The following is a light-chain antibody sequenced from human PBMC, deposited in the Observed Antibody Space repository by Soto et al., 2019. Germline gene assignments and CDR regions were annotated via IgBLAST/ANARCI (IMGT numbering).Light chain of an antibody. CDR1: QFVSSR. CDR2: DTS. J-gene: IGKJ1*01. Sequence: DIVVTQSPATLSASPGERVTLSCRASQFVSSRLAWYQQKPGQVPRLLIYDTSTRAPGISARFSGSGSGTEFTLTISSRQSEDFAVYYCQEYIQWPPGMFGPGTTVDIK. V-gene: IGKV3-15*01. CDR3: QEYIQWPPGM.